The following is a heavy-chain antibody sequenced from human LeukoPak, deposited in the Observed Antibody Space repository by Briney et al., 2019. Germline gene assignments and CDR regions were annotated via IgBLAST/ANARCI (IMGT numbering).Heavy chain of an antibody. CDR1: GGSISSSSYY. D-gene: IGHD1-26*01. CDR3: ASGIKVMSGSSSLVNTLE. J-gene: IGHJ4*02. CDR2: INYSGST. Sequence: TSETLSLTCTVSGGSISSSSYYWGWIRQPPGKGLEWIGSINYSGSTHSNPSLKSRVTISVDTSKNQFSLKLSSVTAADTAVYYCASGIKVMSGSSSLVNTLEWGQGTLVTVSS. V-gene: IGHV4-39*01.